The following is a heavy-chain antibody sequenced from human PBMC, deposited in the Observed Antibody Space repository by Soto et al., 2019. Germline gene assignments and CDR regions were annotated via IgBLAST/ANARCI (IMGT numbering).Heavy chain of an antibody. CDR3: ARVSIAAAGTGYNWFDP. CDR2: IYYSGST. Sequence: TSETLSLTCTVSGGSISSYYWSWIRQPPGKGLEWIGYIYYSGSTNYNPSLKSRVTISVDTSKNQFSLKLSSVTAADTAVYYCARVSIAAAGTGYNWFDPWGQGTLVTVSS. D-gene: IGHD6-13*01. CDR1: GGSISSYY. J-gene: IGHJ5*02. V-gene: IGHV4-59*01.